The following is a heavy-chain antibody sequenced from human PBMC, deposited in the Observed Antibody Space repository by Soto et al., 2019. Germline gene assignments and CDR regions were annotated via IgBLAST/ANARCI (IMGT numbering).Heavy chain of an antibody. J-gene: IGHJ3*02. CDR1: GGSISSYY. CDR2: IYYSGST. CDR3: ARDAGYNYPRSAFDI. V-gene: IGHV4-59*12. D-gene: IGHD5-12*01. Sequence: PSETLSLTCTVSGGSISSYYWSWIRQPPGKGLEWIGYIYYSGSTNYNPSLKSRVTISVDKSKNQFSLKLSSVTAADTAVYYCARDAGYNYPRSAFDIWGQGTMVTVSS.